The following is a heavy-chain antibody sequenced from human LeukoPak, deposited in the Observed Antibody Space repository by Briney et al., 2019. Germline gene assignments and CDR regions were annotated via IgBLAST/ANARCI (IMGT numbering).Heavy chain of an antibody. CDR1: GYTFTSYG. CDR2: ISPYNGNT. J-gene: IGHJ4*02. Sequence: GASVKVSCKASGYTFTSYGISWVRQAPGQGLEWMGWISPYNGNTNYAQKLQGRVTMTTDTSTSTAYMELRSLRSDDTAVYYCARDISGPYSSSSTYRRGHDYWGQGTLVTVSS. CDR3: ARDISGPYSSSSTYRRGHDY. D-gene: IGHD6-6*01. V-gene: IGHV1-18*01.